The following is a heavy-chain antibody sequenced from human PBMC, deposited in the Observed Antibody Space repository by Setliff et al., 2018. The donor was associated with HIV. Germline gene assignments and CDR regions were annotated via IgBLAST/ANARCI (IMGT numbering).Heavy chain of an antibody. CDR1: GFTFSNYW. D-gene: IGHD3-16*01. V-gene: IGHV3-7*03. Sequence: GSLKISCAASGFTFSNYWMDWVRQAPGKGLEWVATIKQDGSEIYYMDSVKGRFTISRDNARTSLFLEMRSLRDEDTAVYLCANLWELGAWGQGTLVTVSS. CDR2: IKQDGSEI. J-gene: IGHJ5*02. CDR3: ANLWELGA.